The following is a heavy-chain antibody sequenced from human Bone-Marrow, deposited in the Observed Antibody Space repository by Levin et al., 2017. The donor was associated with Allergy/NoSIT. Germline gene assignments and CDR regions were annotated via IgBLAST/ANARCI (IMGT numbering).Heavy chain of an antibody. D-gene: IGHD6-13*01. V-gene: IGHV3-48*01. CDR1: GFTFSSYS. Sequence: WGSLRLSCAASGFTFSSYSMNWVRQAPGKGLEWVSYISSSSSTIYYADSVKGRFTISRDNAKNSLYLQMNSLRAEDTAVYYCARDGAAAARSPYFDLWGRGTLVTVSS. J-gene: IGHJ2*01. CDR3: ARDGAAAARSPYFDL. CDR2: ISSSSSTI.